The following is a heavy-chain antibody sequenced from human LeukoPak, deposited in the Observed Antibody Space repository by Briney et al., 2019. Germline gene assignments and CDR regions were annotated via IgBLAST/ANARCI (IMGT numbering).Heavy chain of an antibody. V-gene: IGHV3-23*01. J-gene: IGHJ4*02. CDR2: ISGSGGST. D-gene: IGHD3-10*01. Sequence: GGSLRLSCAASGFTFSSYAMSWVRQAPGKGVEWVSAISGSGGSTYYADSVKGRFTISRDNSKNTLSLQMNSLRAEDTAVYYCAKSLVLLWFGEFDYWGQGTLVTVSS. CDR3: AKSLVLLWFGEFDY. CDR1: GFTFSSYA.